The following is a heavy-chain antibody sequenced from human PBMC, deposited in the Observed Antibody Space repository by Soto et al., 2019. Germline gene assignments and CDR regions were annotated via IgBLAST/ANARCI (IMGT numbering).Heavy chain of an antibody. D-gene: IGHD6-13*01. CDR1: GGTFSSYA. J-gene: IGHJ4*02. CDR2: IIPIFGTA. CDR3: ARDKSAAAGMFDY. V-gene: IGHV1-69*13. Sequence: GASVKVSCKASGGTFSSYAISWVRQAPGQGLEWMGGIIPIFGTANYAQKFQGRVTITADESTSTAYMELSSLRSEDTAVYYCARDKSAAAGMFDYWGQGTLVTVS.